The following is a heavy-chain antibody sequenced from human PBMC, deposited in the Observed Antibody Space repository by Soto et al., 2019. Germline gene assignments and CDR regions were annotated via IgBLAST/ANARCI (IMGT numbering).Heavy chain of an antibody. J-gene: IGHJ6*03. CDR1: GYTFSSYD. D-gene: IGHD6-6*01. Sequence: ASVKVSCKASGYTFSSYDIIWVRQATGQGLEWMGWMNPNSGHAGFAQKFQGRVTLTGNTSINTAYMELSSLRSEDTAVYFCARRLSSSTYFYYLDVWGKGTTVTVSS. V-gene: IGHV1-8*01. CDR3: ARRLSSSTYFYYLDV. CDR2: MNPNSGHA.